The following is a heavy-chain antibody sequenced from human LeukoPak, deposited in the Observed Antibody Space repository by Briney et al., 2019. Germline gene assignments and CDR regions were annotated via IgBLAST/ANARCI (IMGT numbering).Heavy chain of an antibody. Sequence: GRSLRLSCAASGFTFSSYAMHWVRQAPGKGLEWVAVISYDGSNKHYADSVKGRFTISRDNSKNTLYLQMNSLRAEDTAVYYCARERIMRLRSGELSRLFDYWGQGTLVTVSS. CDR1: GFTFSSYA. D-gene: IGHD3-16*02. J-gene: IGHJ4*02. V-gene: IGHV3-30*04. CDR2: ISYDGSNK. CDR3: ARERIMRLRSGELSRLFDY.